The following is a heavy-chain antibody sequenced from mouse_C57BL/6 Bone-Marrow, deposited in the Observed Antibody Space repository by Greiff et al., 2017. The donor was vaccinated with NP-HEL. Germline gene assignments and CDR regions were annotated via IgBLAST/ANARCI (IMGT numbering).Heavy chain of an antibody. Sequence: EVQLQQSGPELVKPGASVQISCKASGYSFTDYNMNWVKQSNGKSLEWIGVINPNYGTTSYNQKFKGKATLTVDQSSSTAYMQLNSLTSEDSAVYYCAPITTVVDWYFDVWGTGTTVTVSS. V-gene: IGHV1-39*01. CDR3: APITTVVDWYFDV. J-gene: IGHJ1*03. D-gene: IGHD1-1*01. CDR2: INPNYGTT. CDR1: GYSFTDYN.